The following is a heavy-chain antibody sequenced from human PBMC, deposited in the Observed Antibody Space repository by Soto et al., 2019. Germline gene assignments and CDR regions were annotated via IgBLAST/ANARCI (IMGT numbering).Heavy chain of an antibody. CDR3: AKGTIFGVVIISCLDY. J-gene: IGHJ4*02. Sequence: GGSLRLSCAASGFTFSSYAMSWVRQAPGKGLEWVSAISGSGGSTYYADSVKGRFTISRDNSKNTLYLQMNSLRAEDTAVYYCAKGTIFGVVIISCLDYWGQGTLVTVSS. D-gene: IGHD3-3*01. CDR2: ISGSGGST. CDR1: GFTFSSYA. V-gene: IGHV3-23*01.